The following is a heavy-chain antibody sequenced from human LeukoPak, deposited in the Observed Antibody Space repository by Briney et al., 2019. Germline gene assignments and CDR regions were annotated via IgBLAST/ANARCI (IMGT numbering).Heavy chain of an antibody. CDR1: GGSISSGGYY. V-gene: IGHV4-30-2*01. D-gene: IGHD6-13*01. CDR2: IYHSGST. CDR3: ARVRQQLGIDY. Sequence: SQTLSLTCTVSGGSISSGGYYWSWIRQPPGKGLEWIGYIYHSGSTYYNPSLKSRVTISVDRSKNQFSLKLSSVTAADTAVYYCARVRQQLGIDYWGQGTLVTVSS. J-gene: IGHJ4*02.